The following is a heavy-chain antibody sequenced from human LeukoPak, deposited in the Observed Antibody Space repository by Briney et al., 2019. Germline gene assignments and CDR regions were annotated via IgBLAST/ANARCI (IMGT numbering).Heavy chain of an antibody. V-gene: IGHV4-39*07. CDR2: IYYSGST. CDR3: ASWCGGSYFRKHDAFDI. D-gene: IGHD1-26*01. CDR1: GGSISSSSYY. J-gene: IGHJ3*02. Sequence: PSETLSLTCTVSGGSISSSSYYWGWIRQPPGKGLEWIGSIYYSGSTYYNPSLKSRVTISVDTSKNQFSLKLSSVTAADTAVYYCASWCGGSYFRKHDAFDIWGQGTMVTVSS.